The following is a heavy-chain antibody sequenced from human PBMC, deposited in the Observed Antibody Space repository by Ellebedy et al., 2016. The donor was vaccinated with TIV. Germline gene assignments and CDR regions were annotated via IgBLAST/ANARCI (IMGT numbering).Heavy chain of an antibody. Sequence: PGGSLRLSCAASGFTFNSYAMSWVRQAPGKGLEWVSTINNLGSRKYYADSVEGRFIISRDNSKKTVYLQMNGLRAEDTAIYFCAKDRTSGDGYWVFDNWGQGTLVSVSS. V-gene: IGHV3-23*01. J-gene: IGHJ4*02. CDR2: INNLGSRK. CDR3: AKDRTSGDGYWVFDN. D-gene: IGHD5-18*01. CDR1: GFTFNSYA.